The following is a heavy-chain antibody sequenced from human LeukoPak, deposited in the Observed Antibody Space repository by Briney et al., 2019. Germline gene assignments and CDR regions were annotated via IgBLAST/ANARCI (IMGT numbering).Heavy chain of an antibody. V-gene: IGHV1-69*13. CDR2: LIPIFGTA. CDR1: GGTFSSYA. CDR3: ARDFRDYDFWSGYFV. Sequence: GASVKVSCKASGGTFSSYAISWVRQAPGQALEWMGGLIPIFGTANYAQKFQGRVTTTADESTSTAYMELSSLRSEDTAVYYCARDFRDYDFWSGYFVWGQGTLVTVSS. J-gene: IGHJ4*02. D-gene: IGHD3-3*01.